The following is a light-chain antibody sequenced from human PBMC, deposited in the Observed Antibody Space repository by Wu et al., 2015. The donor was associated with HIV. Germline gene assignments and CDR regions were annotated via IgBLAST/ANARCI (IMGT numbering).Light chain of an antibody. J-gene: IGKJ4*01. CDR2: GAS. CDR3: QQYINWPLT. V-gene: IGKV3-15*01. Sequence: EIVMTQSPATLSVSPGERATLPCRASQSVSSNLAWYQQKPGQAPRLVIYGASTRATGIPASFSGGGSGTEFNLTIRNMESEDFAVYYCQQYINWPLTFGGGTKVEIK. CDR1: QSVSSN.